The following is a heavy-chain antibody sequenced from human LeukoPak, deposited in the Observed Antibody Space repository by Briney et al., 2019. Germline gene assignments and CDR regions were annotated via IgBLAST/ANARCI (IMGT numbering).Heavy chain of an antibody. CDR1: GFTFSSYG. V-gene: IGHV3-30*03. D-gene: IGHD6-19*01. J-gene: IGHJ4*02. CDR2: ISYDGSNK. CDR3: ATHSSGWFGYYFDY. Sequence: GGTLRLSCAASGFTFSSYGMSWVRQAPGKGLEWVAVISYDGSNKYYADSVKGRFTISRDNSKNTLYLQMNSLRAEDTAVYHCATHSSGWFGYYFDYWGQGTLVTVSS.